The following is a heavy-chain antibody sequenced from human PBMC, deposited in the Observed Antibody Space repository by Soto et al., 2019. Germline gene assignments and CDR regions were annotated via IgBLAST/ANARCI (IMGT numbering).Heavy chain of an antibody. J-gene: IGHJ1*01. Sequence: QVQLVESGGGVVQPGRSLRLSCAASGFTFSSYGMHWVRQAPGKGLEWVAVIWYDGSNKYYADSVKGRFTIPRDNSKNTLYLQMNSLRAEDTAVYYCARGRIAAAGIAEYFQHWGQGTLVTVSS. V-gene: IGHV3-33*01. CDR2: IWYDGSNK. CDR1: GFTFSSYG. CDR3: ARGRIAAAGIAEYFQH. D-gene: IGHD6-13*01.